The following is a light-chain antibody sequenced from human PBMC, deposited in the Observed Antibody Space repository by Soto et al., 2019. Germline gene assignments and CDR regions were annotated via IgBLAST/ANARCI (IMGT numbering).Light chain of an antibody. Sequence: EIVMTQSPATLSVSPGERATLSCRASQSVYSNLAWYQQKPGQAPRLLIYGASTRATSIPARFSGSGSGTDFTLTISSLEPEEFAVYYCQQRSNWPLTFGGGTKVDIK. J-gene: IGKJ4*01. CDR2: GAS. V-gene: IGKV3-15*01. CDR1: QSVYSN. CDR3: QQRSNWPLT.